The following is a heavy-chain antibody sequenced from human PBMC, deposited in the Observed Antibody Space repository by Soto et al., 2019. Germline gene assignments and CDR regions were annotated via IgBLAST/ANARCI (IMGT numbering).Heavy chain of an antibody. CDR3: AHFGGSLRINWFDP. CDR2: IYWDDDK. V-gene: IGHV2-5*02. D-gene: IGHD3-16*01. Sequence: SGPTLVNPTQTLTLTCTFSGFSLSTSGVGVGWIRQPPGKALEWLALIYWDDDKRYSPSLKSRLTITKDTSKHQVVLTMTNMDPVDTATYYCAHFGGSLRINWFDPWGQGTLVTVSS. J-gene: IGHJ5*02. CDR1: GFSLSTSGVG.